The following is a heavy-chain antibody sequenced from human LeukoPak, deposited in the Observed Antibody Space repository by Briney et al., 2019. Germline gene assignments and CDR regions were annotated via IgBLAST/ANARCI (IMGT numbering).Heavy chain of an antibody. Sequence: SVKVSCKASGGTFSSYAISWVRQAPGQGLEWMGRIVPILGIANYAQKFQGRVTITADKSTSTAYMELSSLRSEDTAVYYCARVYDSSGYYFDYWGQGTLVTVSS. CDR1: GGTFSSYA. J-gene: IGHJ4*02. CDR2: IVPILGIA. D-gene: IGHD3-22*01. CDR3: ARVYDSSGYYFDY. V-gene: IGHV1-69*04.